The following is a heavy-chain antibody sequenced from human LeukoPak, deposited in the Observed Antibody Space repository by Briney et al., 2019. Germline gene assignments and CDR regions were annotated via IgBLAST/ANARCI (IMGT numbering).Heavy chain of an antibody. Sequence: GGSLRLSCAASGFTFSEYAMHWVRQAPGKGLEWVAVISYDGRQKYYGDSVKGRFTISRDNAKSSLFLQMNSLRAEDTAVYYCAKASFYYDFWSGPFASWGQGSLVVVSS. CDR1: GFTFSEYA. CDR2: ISYDGRQK. CDR3: AKASFYYDFWSGPFAS. J-gene: IGHJ4*02. V-gene: IGHV3-30*14. D-gene: IGHD3-3*01.